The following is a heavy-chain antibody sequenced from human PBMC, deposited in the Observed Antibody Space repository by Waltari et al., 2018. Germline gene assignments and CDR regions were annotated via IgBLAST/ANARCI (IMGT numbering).Heavy chain of an antibody. CDR2: IDPKRGTT. J-gene: IGHJ4*02. Sequence: QVQLVQSGADVKTPGASVKVSCKSSGYTFTGYYIHWVRQAPGQGLEWLGRIDPKRGTTKSAEKFQGRVTMTRDTSINTASLGQSWLRSDDTAVYFCARGGGVEVPGFDFWGQGTLVIVSS. CDR1: GYTFTGYY. CDR3: ARGGGVEVPGFDF. D-gene: IGHD1-1*01. V-gene: IGHV1-2*02.